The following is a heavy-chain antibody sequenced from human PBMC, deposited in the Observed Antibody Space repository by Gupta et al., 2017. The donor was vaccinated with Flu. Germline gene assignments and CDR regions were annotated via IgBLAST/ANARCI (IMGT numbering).Heavy chain of an antibody. CDR2: LSTSSSTI. V-gene: IGHV3-48*01. J-gene: IGHJ4*02. CDR3: ARRDSGYELDY. Sequence: CVRQAPGKGLEWCSYLSTSSSTISCEESLEGRITISRGNAKNSLHLQLTSLRAEDTAVYYCARRDSGYELDYWGQGTLVTVSS. D-gene: IGHD5-12*01.